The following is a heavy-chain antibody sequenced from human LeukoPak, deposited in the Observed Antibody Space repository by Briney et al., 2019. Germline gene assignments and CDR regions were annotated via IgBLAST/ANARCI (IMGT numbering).Heavy chain of an antibody. CDR3: ARNFDIDTTGAGY. J-gene: IGHJ4*02. CDR1: GFTFSSYR. Sequence: GGSLRLSCAASGFTFSSYRMNWVRQAPGKGLEWVANIKQDGNDKYYVDSVKGRFTISRDNAKNSLYLQMNSLRAEDTAVYYCARNFDIDTTGAGYWGQGTLVTVSS. CDR2: IKQDGNDK. V-gene: IGHV3-7*01. D-gene: IGHD2-15*01.